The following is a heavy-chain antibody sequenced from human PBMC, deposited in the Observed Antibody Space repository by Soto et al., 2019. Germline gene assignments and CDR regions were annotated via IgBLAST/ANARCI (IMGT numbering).Heavy chain of an antibody. V-gene: IGHV1-69*13. CDR1: RGTFIRDA. CDR3: AREVHYYDSSGSDY. CDR2: IIPMFDTA. J-gene: IGHJ4*02. Sequence: SVKVSCNASRGTFIRDAINWVRQAPGQGLEWMGGIIPMFDTANYAQKFQGRVTITADQSTSTAYMELSSLRSGDTAVYYCAREVHYYDSSGSDYWGQGTLVTVSS. D-gene: IGHD3-22*01.